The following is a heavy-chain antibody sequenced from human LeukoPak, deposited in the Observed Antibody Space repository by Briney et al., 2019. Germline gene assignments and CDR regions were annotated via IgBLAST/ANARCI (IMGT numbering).Heavy chain of an antibody. CDR2: IYTSGST. CDR1: GGSISSYY. CDR3: ARRSRRPYYDILTGYFFDY. D-gene: IGHD3-9*01. V-gene: IGHV4-4*07. J-gene: IGHJ4*02. Sequence: SETLSLTCTVSGGSISSYYWSWIRQPAGKGLEWIGRIYTSGSTNYNPSLQSRVTMSVDKSKNQFSLKLSSVTAADTAVYYCARRSRRPYYDILTGYFFDYWGQGTLVTVSS.